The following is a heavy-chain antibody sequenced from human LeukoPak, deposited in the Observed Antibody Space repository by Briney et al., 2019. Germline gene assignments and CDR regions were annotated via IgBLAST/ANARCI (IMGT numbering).Heavy chain of an antibody. J-gene: IGHJ4*02. D-gene: IGHD3-10*01. Sequence: GGSLRLSCAASGFTFSGCAMSWVRQAPGKGLEWVSSISGSGGSTYYADSVKGRFTISRDNSKNTLYLQMNSLRAEDTAVYYCASGITLLRGVMDFWGQGTLVTVSS. CDR1: GFTFSGCA. V-gene: IGHV3-23*01. CDR3: ASGITLLRGVMDF. CDR2: ISGSGGST.